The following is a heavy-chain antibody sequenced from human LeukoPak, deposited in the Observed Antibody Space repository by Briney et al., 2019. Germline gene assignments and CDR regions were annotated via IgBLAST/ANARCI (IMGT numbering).Heavy chain of an antibody. Sequence: SETLSLTCAFYGGSFSGYYWSWIRQPPGKGLEWIGEINHSGSTNYNPSLKSRVTISVDTSKNQFSLKLSSVTAADTAVYYCARGPTYYYDSSGYYRYYYYYYYMDVWGKGTTVTVSS. D-gene: IGHD3-22*01. CDR2: INHSGST. CDR3: ARGPTYYYDSSGYYRYYYYYYYMDV. V-gene: IGHV4-34*01. J-gene: IGHJ6*03. CDR1: GGSFSGYY.